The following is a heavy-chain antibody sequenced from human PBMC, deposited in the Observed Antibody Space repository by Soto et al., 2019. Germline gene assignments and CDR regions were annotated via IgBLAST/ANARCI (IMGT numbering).Heavy chain of an antibody. J-gene: IGHJ6*02. V-gene: IGHV1-2*04. CDR3: ARLRGYSDSENYSYYYGMDV. D-gene: IGHD5-12*01. CDR1: GYAFTCCY. Sequence: ASVKGYCNANGYAFTCCYMQWVRHAPMQWRERMGCVDPNSGGTNYAQKFQGWVTMTRDTSISSAYLQWSSLKASHTAMSYCARLRGYSDSENYSYYYGMDVWGQGTTVTVSS. CDR2: VDPNSGGT.